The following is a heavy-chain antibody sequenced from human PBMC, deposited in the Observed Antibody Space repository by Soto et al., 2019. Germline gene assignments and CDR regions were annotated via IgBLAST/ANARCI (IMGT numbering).Heavy chain of an antibody. Sequence: QVQLVESGGGVVQPGRSLRLSCAASGFTFSSYGMHWVRQAPGKGLEWVAVIWYDGSNKYYADSVKGRFTISRDNSKNTLDLQMNSLRAEDTAVYYCARPNNDYGYYDPQNWFDPWGQGTLVTVSS. CDR2: IWYDGSNK. J-gene: IGHJ5*02. CDR3: ARPNNDYGYYDPQNWFDP. CDR1: GFTFSSYG. D-gene: IGHD4-17*01. V-gene: IGHV3-33*01.